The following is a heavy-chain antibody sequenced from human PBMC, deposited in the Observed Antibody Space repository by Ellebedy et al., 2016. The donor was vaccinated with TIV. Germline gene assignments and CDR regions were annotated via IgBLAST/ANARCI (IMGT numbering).Heavy chain of an antibody. CDR3: ARDAYGDYVPSDY. CDR1: GGTFSSYA. CDR2: IIPIFGTA. V-gene: IGHV1-69*13. Sequence: SVKVSCXASGGTFSSYAISWVRQAPGQGLEWMGGIIPIFGTANYAQKFQGRVTITADESTSTAYMELRSLRSDDTAVYYCARDAYGDYVPSDYWGQGTLVTVSS. D-gene: IGHD4-17*01. J-gene: IGHJ4*02.